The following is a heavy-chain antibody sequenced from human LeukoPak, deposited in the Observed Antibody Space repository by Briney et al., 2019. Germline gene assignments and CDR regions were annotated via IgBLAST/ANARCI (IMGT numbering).Heavy chain of an antibody. V-gene: IGHV3-11*04. CDR3: AELGITMIGGV. CDR1: GFIFNKAW. D-gene: IGHD3-10*02. J-gene: IGHJ6*04. Sequence: PGGSLRLSCAASGFIFNKAWMSWVRQAPGKGLEWVSYISSSGSTIYYADSVKGRFTISRDNAKNSLYLQMNSLRAEDTAVYYCAELGITMIGGVWGKGTTVTISS. CDR2: ISSSGSTI.